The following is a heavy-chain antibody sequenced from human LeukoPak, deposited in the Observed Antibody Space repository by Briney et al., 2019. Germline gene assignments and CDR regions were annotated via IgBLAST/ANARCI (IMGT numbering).Heavy chain of an antibody. Sequence: SVKVSCKASGGSFTFTSHAISWVRQAPGQGLEWMGGLIPIYGSANYAQKFQSRVTITSDESTRTVFMELSSLRPEDSAVYYCAGFFYDNSGDAFDIWGQGTMVTVSS. V-gene: IGHV1-69*13. J-gene: IGHJ3*02. CDR3: AGFFYDNSGDAFDI. CDR1: GGSFTFTSHA. CDR2: LIPIYGSA. D-gene: IGHD3-22*01.